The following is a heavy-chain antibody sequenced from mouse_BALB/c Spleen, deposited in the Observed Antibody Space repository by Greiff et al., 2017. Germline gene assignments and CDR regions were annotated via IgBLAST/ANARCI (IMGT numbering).Heavy chain of an antibody. J-gene: IGHJ3*01. CDR3: AREDYAWFAY. Sequence: EVKVEESGGGLVQPGGSRKLSCAASGFTFSSFGMHWVRQAPEKGLEWVAYISSGSSTIYYADTVKGRFTISRDNPKNTLFLQMTSLRSEDTAMYYCAREDYAWFAYWGQGTLVTVSA. V-gene: IGHV5-17*02. CDR2: ISSGSSTI. CDR1: GFTFSSFG. D-gene: IGHD2-4*01.